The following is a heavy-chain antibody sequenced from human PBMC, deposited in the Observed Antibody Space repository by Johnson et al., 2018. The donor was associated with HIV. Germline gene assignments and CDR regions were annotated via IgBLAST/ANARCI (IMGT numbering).Heavy chain of an antibody. D-gene: IGHD1-26*01. V-gene: IGHV3-30*02. Sequence: QVQLVESGGGVVQPGGSLRLSCVASGFIFSTYGMHWVRQAPGKGLEWLAFIRYDGSNDYYVDSVKGRFTISRDNSKNTLYLQMNSLRAEDTAMYYCAKGFGASSGAFDIWGQGTMVTVSS. J-gene: IGHJ3*02. CDR3: AKGFGASSGAFDI. CDR2: IRYDGSND. CDR1: GFIFSTYG.